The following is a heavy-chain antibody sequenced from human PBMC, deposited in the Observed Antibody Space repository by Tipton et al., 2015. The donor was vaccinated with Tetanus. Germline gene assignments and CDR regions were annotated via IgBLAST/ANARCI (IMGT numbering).Heavy chain of an antibody. CDR1: GGTFTNYA. J-gene: IGHJ4*02. Sequence: QLVQSGAEMKKPGSSVKVSCKASGGTFTNYALSWVRQAPGQGLEWVGGITPIFGTTNSAPKFQGRVTITADESTNTAYMELSSLRSEDTALYYCARGRNYGDYLDYWGRGSLVTVSS. CDR3: ARGRNYGDYLDY. V-gene: IGHV1-69*01. D-gene: IGHD4-17*01. CDR2: ITPIFGTT.